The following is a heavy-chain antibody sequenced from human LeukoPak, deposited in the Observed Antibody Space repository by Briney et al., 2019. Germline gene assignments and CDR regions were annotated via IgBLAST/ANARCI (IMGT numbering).Heavy chain of an antibody. CDR3: ARVREAVAPNYFDY. V-gene: IGHV1-69*13. Sequence: GASVKVSCKASGGTFSSYAIGWVRQAPGQGLEWMGGIIPIFGTANYAQKFQGRVTITADESTSTAYMELSSLRSEDTAVYYCARVREAVAPNYFDYWGQGTLVTVSS. D-gene: IGHD6-19*01. CDR1: GGTFSSYA. CDR2: IIPIFGTA. J-gene: IGHJ4*02.